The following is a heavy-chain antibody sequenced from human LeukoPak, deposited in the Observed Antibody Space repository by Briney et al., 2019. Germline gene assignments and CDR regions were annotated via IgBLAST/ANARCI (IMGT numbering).Heavy chain of an antibody. Sequence: SETLSLTCTVSGGSISSSSYYWGWIRQPPGKGLEWIGSIYYSGSTYYNPSLKSRVTISVDTSKNQFSLKLSSVTAADTAVYYCARSPAYNPSWFDPWGQGTLVTVSS. D-gene: IGHD5-24*01. V-gene: IGHV4-39*07. J-gene: IGHJ5*02. CDR3: ARSPAYNPSWFDP. CDR1: GGSISSSSYY. CDR2: IYYSGST.